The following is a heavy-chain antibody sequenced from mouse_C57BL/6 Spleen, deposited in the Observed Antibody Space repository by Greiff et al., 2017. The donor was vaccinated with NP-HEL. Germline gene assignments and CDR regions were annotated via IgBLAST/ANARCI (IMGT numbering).Heavy chain of an antibody. D-gene: IGHD2-4*01. CDR3: ARDSLYYDYDGHAMDY. J-gene: IGHJ4*01. Sequence: QVQLQQSGAELVRPGASVKLSCKASGYTFTDYYINWVKQRPGQGLEWIARIYPGSGNTYYNEKFKGKATLTAEKSSSTAYMQLSSLTSEDSAVYFCARDSLYYDYDGHAMDYWGQGTSVTVSS. CDR1: GYTFTDYY. CDR2: IYPGSGNT. V-gene: IGHV1-76*01.